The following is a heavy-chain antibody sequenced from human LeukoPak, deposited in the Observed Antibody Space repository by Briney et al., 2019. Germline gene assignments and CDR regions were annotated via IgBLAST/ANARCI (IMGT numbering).Heavy chain of an antibody. CDR3: AKAGFSSSWSKPDNWFDP. CDR1: GFTSGGNE. V-gene: IGHV3-48*03. J-gene: IGHJ5*02. CDR2: FGSGGIII. Sequence: GGPRSLPGPAPGFTSGGNEMNWVGQVQGKGLEGVSYFGSGGIIIYYADSVKGRFTISRDNAKNSLYLQMNSLRAEDTAVYYCAKAGFSSSWSKPDNWFDPWGQGTLVTVSS. D-gene: IGHD6-13*01.